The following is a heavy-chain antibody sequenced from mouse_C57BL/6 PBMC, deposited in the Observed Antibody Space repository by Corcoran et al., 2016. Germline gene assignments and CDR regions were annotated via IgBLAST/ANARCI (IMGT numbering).Heavy chain of an antibody. J-gene: IGHJ1*03. Sequence: QIQLVQSGPELKKPGETVKISCKASGYTFTTYGMSWVKQAPGKGLKWMGWINTYSGVPTYADDFKGRFAFSLETSASTAYLQINNLKNEDTATDFCARTCYSNYWYFDVWGTGTTVTVSS. CDR2: INTYSGVP. D-gene: IGHD2-5*01. CDR1: GYTFTTYG. CDR3: ARTCYSNYWYFDV. V-gene: IGHV9-3*01.